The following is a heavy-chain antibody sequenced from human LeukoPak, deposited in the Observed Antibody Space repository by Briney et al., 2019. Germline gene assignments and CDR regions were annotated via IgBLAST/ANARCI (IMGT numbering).Heavy chain of an antibody. CDR2: IYYSGGT. CDR3: ARAGYSGSDFSV. D-gene: IGHD5-12*01. CDR1: GGSFSGYY. V-gene: IGHV4-59*01. J-gene: IGHJ6*04. Sequence: SETLSLTCAVYGGSFSGYYWSWIRQPPGKGLEWIGYIYYSGGTNYNPSLKSRVTISVDTSKNQFSLKLSSVTATDTAVYYCARAGYSGSDFSVWGKGSTVTVSS.